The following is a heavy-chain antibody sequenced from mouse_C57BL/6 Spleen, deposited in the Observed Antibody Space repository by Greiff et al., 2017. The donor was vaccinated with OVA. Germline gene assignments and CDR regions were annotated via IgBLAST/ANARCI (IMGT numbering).Heavy chain of an antibody. V-gene: IGHV10-3*01. CDR2: ISSKSSNYAT. J-gene: IGHJ2*01. D-gene: IGHD2-3*01. CDR3: VRGWLLQEFDD. Sequence: EVKLMESGGGLVQPKGSLKLSCAASGFTFNTYAMHWVRQAPGKGLEWVARISSKSSNYATYYADSVKDRFTISRDDSKSMLYLQMNNLKTEDTAMYYCVRGWLLQEFDDWGQGTTLTVSS. CDR1: GFTFNTYA.